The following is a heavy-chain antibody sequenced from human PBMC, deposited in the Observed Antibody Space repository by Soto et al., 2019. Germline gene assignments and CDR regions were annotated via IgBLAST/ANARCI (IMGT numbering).Heavy chain of an antibody. Sequence: SETLSLTCAVSGGSISSSNWWSWVRQPPGKGLEWIGEIYHSGSTNYNPSLKSRVTISVDKSKNQFSLKLSSVAAADTAVYYCARFIVVAGPLNWFDPWGQGTLVTVSS. J-gene: IGHJ5*02. CDR2: IYHSGST. D-gene: IGHD2-15*01. CDR3: ARFIVVAGPLNWFDP. CDR1: GGSISSSNW. V-gene: IGHV4-4*02.